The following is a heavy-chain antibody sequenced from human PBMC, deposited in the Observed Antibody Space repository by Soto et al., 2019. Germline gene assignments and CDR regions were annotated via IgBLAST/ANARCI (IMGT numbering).Heavy chain of an antibody. Sequence: SLRLSCEASGFVFTNFWMHWVRHVPGKGLVWVARIDTSGHSTNYAESVRGRFTISRDNAKNTVSLQMNSLRVEDTGVYYCAKDSWYFDLWSQGSQVTVS. CDR2: IDTSGHST. CDR3: AKDSWYFDL. CDR1: GFVFTNFW. D-gene: IGHD6-13*01. J-gene: IGHJ4*02. V-gene: IGHV3-74*01.